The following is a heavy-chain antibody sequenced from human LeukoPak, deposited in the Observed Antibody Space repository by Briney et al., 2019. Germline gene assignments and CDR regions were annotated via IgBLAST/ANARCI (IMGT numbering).Heavy chain of an antibody. Sequence: SETLSLTCTVSGASVTIGGFYWAWLRQPPGKGLEWIATVYYTGSTYYTPSLKSRVTISIDTSKNQFSLNLRSVVAPDTAVYYCARHSGSGSLSRPFDPWGQGTLVTVSA. V-gene: IGHV4-39*01. CDR2: VYYTGST. CDR1: GASVTIGGFY. CDR3: ARHSGSGSLSRPFDP. J-gene: IGHJ5*02. D-gene: IGHD3-10*01.